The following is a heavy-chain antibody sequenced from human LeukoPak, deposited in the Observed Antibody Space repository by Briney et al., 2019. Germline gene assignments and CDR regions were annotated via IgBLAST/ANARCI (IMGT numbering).Heavy chain of an antibody. CDR1: GFTFSSYA. Sequence: GGSLRLSCAASGFTFSSYAMSWVCQAPGKGLEWVSAISGSGGSTYYADSVKGRFTISRDNSKNTLYLQMNSLRAEDTAVYYCAKKDAAAAGTGHFDYWGQGTLVTVSS. D-gene: IGHD6-13*01. CDR2: ISGSGGST. CDR3: AKKDAAAAGTGHFDY. J-gene: IGHJ4*02. V-gene: IGHV3-23*01.